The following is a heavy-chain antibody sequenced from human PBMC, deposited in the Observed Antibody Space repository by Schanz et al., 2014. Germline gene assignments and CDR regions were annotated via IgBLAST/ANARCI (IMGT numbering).Heavy chain of an antibody. Sequence: QVQLVESGGGVVQPGRSLRLSCAASGFTFSDYYMSWIRQAPGKGLEWVSDISSGSSYANYADSVKGRFTISRDNAKNSLYLQMNSLRAEDTAVYYCAKDSTHIDIVLVPTAIDYWGQGALVTVSS. CDR2: ISSGSSYA. V-gene: IGHV3-11*06. J-gene: IGHJ4*02. D-gene: IGHD2-2*01. CDR3: AKDSTHIDIVLVPTAIDY. CDR1: GFTFSDYY.